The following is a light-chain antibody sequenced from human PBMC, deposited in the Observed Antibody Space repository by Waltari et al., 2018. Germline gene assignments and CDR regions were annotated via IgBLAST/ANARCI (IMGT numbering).Light chain of an antibody. J-gene: IGKJ4*01. CDR3: QQFDPSSPVT. CDR2: KTS. V-gene: IGKV1-5*03. CDR1: QSVTW. Sequence: DIQLTQSPSTLAASIGDRITITCRASQSVTWMAWYQQKPGKAPKLLMFKTSFAESGVPLRFRGFGSGTDFSPAINGLQADDFATYFCQQFDPSSPVTFGGGT.